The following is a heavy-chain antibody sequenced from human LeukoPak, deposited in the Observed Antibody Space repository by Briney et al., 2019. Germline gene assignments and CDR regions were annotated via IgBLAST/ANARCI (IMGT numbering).Heavy chain of an antibody. J-gene: IGHJ4*02. D-gene: IGHD3-10*01. V-gene: IGHV4-34*01. Sequence: PSETLSLTCAVYGGSFIGFHWNWIRQPPGKGLEWIGDINHSGSTNYNPSLTSRVTMSVDTSKNQFSLMLTSVTAADTAVYYCARGYGSGSYNNFNQWGQGLLVAVSS. CDR3: ARGYGSGSYNNFNQ. CDR1: GGSFIGFH. CDR2: INHSGST.